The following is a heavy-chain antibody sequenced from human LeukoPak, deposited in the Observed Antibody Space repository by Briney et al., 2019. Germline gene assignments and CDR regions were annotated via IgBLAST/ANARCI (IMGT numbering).Heavy chain of an antibody. CDR1: GYTFNNHY. J-gene: IGHJ6*02. Sequence: GASVKVSCKASGYTFNNHYMYWVRQAPGQGLEWMGGIIPIFGTANYAQKFQGRVTITADESTSTAYMELSSLRSEDTAVYYCAEGSWTPENGMDVWGQGTTVTVSS. V-gene: IGHV1-69*13. D-gene: IGHD1-14*01. CDR2: IIPIFGTA. CDR3: AEGSWTPENGMDV.